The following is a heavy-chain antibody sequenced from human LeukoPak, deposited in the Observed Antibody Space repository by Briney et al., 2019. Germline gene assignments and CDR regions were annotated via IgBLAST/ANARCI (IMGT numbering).Heavy chain of an antibody. CDR2: ISGSGGSA. D-gene: IGHD5-18*01. CDR1: GFTFSSYA. V-gene: IGHV3-23*01. Sequence: HTGGSLRLSCAASGFTFSSYAMSWVRQAPGKGLEWVSAISGSGGSAYYADSVKGRFTISRDNSKNTLYLQMNSLRAEDTAVYYCARLSIYSYDLRNDAFDIWGQGTMVTVSS. J-gene: IGHJ3*02. CDR3: ARLSIYSYDLRNDAFDI.